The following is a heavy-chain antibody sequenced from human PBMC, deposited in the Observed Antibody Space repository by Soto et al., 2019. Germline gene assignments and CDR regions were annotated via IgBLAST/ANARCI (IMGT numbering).Heavy chain of an antibody. CDR2: IYYSGTT. J-gene: IGHJ6*02. V-gene: IGHV4-30-2*01. CDR3: ARGHYYYGMDV. CDR1: GGSFSGTYS. Sequence: SETLSLTCAAYGGSFSGTYSWSWVRQPPGKGLEWIGYIYYSGTTYYTPSLKSRLTMSMDRANDHFSLNLTSVTAADTAVYFCARGHYYYGMDVWGQGITVTVSS.